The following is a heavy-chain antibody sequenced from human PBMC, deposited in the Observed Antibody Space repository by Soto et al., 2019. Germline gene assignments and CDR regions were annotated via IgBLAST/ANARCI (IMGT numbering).Heavy chain of an antibody. Sequence: PGESLKISCKGSGYSFTSYWISWVRQMPGKGLEWMGRIDPSDSYINYSPSFQGRFTISRDNSKNTLYLQMNSLRAEDTAVYYCAKALLSSSWSTFGYFDYWGQGTLVTVSS. CDR1: GYSFTSYW. CDR2: IDPSDSYI. V-gene: IGHV5-10-1*01. D-gene: IGHD6-13*01. CDR3: AKALLSSSWSTFGYFDY. J-gene: IGHJ4*02.